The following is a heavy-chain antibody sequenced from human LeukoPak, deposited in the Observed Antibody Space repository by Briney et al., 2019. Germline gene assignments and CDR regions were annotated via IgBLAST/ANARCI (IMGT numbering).Heavy chain of an antibody. Sequence: GASVKVSCKASGYTFTSYTISWVRQAPGQGLEWMGWISAYNGNTNYAQKLQGRVTMTTDTSTSTAYMGLRSLRSDDTAVYYCAREEAVVALYYYYGMDVWGQGTTVTVSS. D-gene: IGHD2-15*01. CDR3: AREEAVVALYYYYGMDV. CDR2: ISAYNGNT. CDR1: GYTFTSYT. V-gene: IGHV1-18*01. J-gene: IGHJ6*02.